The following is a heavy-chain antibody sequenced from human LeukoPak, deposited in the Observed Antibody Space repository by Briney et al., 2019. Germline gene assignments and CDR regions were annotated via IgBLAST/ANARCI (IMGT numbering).Heavy chain of an antibody. CDR3: ARETYQLTGGFDY. J-gene: IGHJ4*02. V-gene: IGHV3-33*01. CDR2: IWYDGSNK. Sequence: GGSLRLSCAASGFTFSSYGMHWVRQAPGKGLEWVAVIWYDGSNKYYADSVKGRFTISRDNSKNTLYLQMNSLRAEDTAVYYCARETYQLTGGFDYWGQGTLVTVSS. CDR1: GFTFSSYG. D-gene: IGHD2-2*01.